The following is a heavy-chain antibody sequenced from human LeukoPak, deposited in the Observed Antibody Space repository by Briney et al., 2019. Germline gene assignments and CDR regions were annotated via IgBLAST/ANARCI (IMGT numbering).Heavy chain of an antibody. V-gene: IGHV4-39*01. D-gene: IGHD3-10*01. CDR3: ARHPTYGSGTYGRNWFDP. Sequence: SGTLSLTCTVFGGSISSSSTYYWGWIRQPPGKGLEWIGSVYYSGTTYYNPSLKSRVTISIDTSKNQFSLRLTSVTAADTAVYYCARHPTYGSGTYGRNWFDPWGQGTLVTVSS. CDR1: GGSISSSSTYY. J-gene: IGHJ5*02. CDR2: VYYSGTT.